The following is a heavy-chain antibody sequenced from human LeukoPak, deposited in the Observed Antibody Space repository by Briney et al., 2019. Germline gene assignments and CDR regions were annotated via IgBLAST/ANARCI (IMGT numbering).Heavy chain of an antibody. J-gene: IGHJ4*02. CDR2: INHSGST. CDR1: GGSFSGYY. V-gene: IGHV4-34*01. D-gene: IGHD3-22*01. CDR3: ARGLNYYDSSGYYYEY. Sequence: SETLSLTCAVYGGSFSGYYWSWIRQPPGKGLEWIGEINHSGSTNYNPSLKSRVTISVDTSKNQFSLKLSSVTAADTAVYYCARGLNYYDSSGYYYEYWGQGTLVTVSS.